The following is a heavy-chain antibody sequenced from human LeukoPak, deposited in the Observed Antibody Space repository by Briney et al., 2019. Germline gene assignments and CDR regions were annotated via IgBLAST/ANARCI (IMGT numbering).Heavy chain of an antibody. CDR2: INPSGGST. Sequence: ASVKVSCKASGYTFTSYYMHWVRQAPGQGLEWMGIINPSGGSTSYAQKFQGRVTMTRDTSTSTVYMELSSLRSEDTAVYYCARDARYRYQLPYSFFDYWGQGTLVTVSS. V-gene: IGHV1-46*01. CDR1: GYTFTSYY. CDR3: ARDARYRYQLPYSFFDY. J-gene: IGHJ4*02. D-gene: IGHD2-2*02.